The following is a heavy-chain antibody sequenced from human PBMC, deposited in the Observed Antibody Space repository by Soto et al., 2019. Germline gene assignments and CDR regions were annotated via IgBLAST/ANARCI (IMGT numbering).Heavy chain of an antibody. CDR3: VRAYSGRLPRRADYYYAMDV. V-gene: IGHV3-13*05. D-gene: IGHD2-15*01. J-gene: IGHJ6*02. CDR1: GFTLSAYD. Sequence: GGSLRLSCAASGFTLSAYDMHWVRQAEGKGLEWVAALGAADDPYYLVSVKGRFTISRENAKNSLYLQMNNLRAGDTAVYYSVRAYSGRLPRRADYYYAMDVCGQGTTVTVS. CDR2: LGAADDP.